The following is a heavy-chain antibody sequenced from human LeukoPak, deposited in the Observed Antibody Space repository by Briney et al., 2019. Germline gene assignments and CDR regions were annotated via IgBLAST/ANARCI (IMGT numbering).Heavy chain of an antibody. D-gene: IGHD6-19*01. J-gene: IGHJ4*02. V-gene: IGHV3-9*03. CDR3: AKGSSGWYYYFDD. Sequence: PGGSLRLSCAASGFTFDDHAMHWVRQAPGKGLEGVSGISWNSGSIGYADSVKGRFTISRDNAKNSLYLQMNSLRADDMALYCCAKGSSGWYYYFDDWGQGTLVTVSS. CDR2: ISWNSGSI. CDR1: GFTFDDHA.